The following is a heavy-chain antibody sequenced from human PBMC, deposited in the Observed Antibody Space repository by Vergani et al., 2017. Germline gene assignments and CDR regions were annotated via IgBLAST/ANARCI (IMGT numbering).Heavy chain of an antibody. D-gene: IGHD4-17*01. CDR1: GGSFSGYY. CDR3: AREGVTTGAFDI. CDR2: INHSGST. V-gene: IGHV4-34*01. Sequence: QVQLQQWGAGLLKPSETLSLTCAVYGGSFSGYYWSWIRQPPGKGLEWIGEINHSGSTNYNPSLKSRVTISVDTSKNQFSLKLSSVTAADTAVYYCAREGVTTGAFDIWGQGTMVTVSS. J-gene: IGHJ3*02.